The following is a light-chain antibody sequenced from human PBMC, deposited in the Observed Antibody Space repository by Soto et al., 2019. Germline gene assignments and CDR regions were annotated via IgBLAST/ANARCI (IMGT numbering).Light chain of an antibody. J-gene: IGKJ2*01. CDR3: QQSYITPYT. V-gene: IGKV1-39*01. CDR2: AAS. CDR1: QSTSIY. Sequence: DIQMTQSPSSLSASVGDRVTITCRAGQSTSIYVNWYQQKPRKAPKLLIYAASSLQSGVPSRFSGSQSGTEFTLTISSLQPEDFADYYCQQSYITPYTFGQGTKLEIK.